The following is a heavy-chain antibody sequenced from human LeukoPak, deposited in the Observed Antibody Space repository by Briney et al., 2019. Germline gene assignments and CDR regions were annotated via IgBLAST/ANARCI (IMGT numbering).Heavy chain of an antibody. J-gene: IGHJ6*02. Sequence: GGSLRLSCAVSEFTVSNYYMHWVRQAPRKGPEWVPVIYKGGSKYYADSVKGRFIISRDNSKNMLELQLNSLRAEDTAVYYCARESPMVGDNYFGMDVWGQGTTVTVS. V-gene: IGHV3-66*01. CDR2: IYKGGSK. CDR3: ARESPMVGDNYFGMDV. D-gene: IGHD3-10*02. CDR1: EFTVSNYY.